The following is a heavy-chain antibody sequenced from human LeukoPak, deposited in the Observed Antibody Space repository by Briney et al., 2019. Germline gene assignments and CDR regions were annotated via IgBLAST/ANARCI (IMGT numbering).Heavy chain of an antibody. CDR2: VNGYNGNT. V-gene: IGHV1-18*01. CDR3: ARGGNGWFFDD. D-gene: IGHD6-19*01. J-gene: IGHJ4*02. Sequence: GASVKVSCKASGGTFSSYAISWVRQAPGQGLEWVGWVNGYNGNTNYAQKVQDRVTMTTDTSTSTAYMELRSLRSDDTAVYYCARGGNGWFFDDWGQGTLVTVSS. CDR1: GGTFSSYA.